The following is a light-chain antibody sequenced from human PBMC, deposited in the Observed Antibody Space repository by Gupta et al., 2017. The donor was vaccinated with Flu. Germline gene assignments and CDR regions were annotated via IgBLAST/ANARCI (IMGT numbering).Light chain of an antibody. CDR1: SSNIGAGYN. CDR2: GNT. CDR3: QSYDSSLSGYV. Sequence: QSVLTQPPSVSGAPGQRVTIPCPGSSSNIGAGYNVQWYQQLPGTAPKLLIYGNTNRPSGVPDRFSGSKAGTSASPAITSASLAITGLQAEDEADYYCQSYDSSLSGYVFGTGTKVTVL. V-gene: IGLV1-40*01. J-gene: IGLJ1*01.